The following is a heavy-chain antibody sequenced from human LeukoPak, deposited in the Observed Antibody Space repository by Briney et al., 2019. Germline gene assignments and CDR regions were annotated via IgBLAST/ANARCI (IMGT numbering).Heavy chain of an antibody. Sequence: PGGSLRLSCAASGFTFSSYAMHWVRQAPGKGLEWVAVISYDGSNKYYADSVKGRFTISRDNSKNTLYLQMNSLRAEDTAVYYCARPLRRGSGYYYFDYWGQGTLVTVSS. CDR3: ARPLRRGSGYYYFDY. D-gene: IGHD3-3*01. J-gene: IGHJ4*02. CDR2: ISYDGSNK. CDR1: GFTFSSYA. V-gene: IGHV3-30-3*01.